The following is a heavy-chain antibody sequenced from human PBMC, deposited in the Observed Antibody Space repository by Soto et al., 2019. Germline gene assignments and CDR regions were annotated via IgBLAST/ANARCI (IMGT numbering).Heavy chain of an antibody. V-gene: IGHV2-5*02. J-gene: IGHJ3*01. Sequence: QITLKESGPTVVKPTQTLTLTCIFSGFSFSADGVAVGWILQPPGKALEWLALIFWDDAPRYSPSLKSRLPITKDTSKNQVVLTMPNMDPVDTGTYYCAHAYGGTSWPNDAFDVWGQGTVVTVSS. CDR2: IFWDDAP. D-gene: IGHD2-21*01. CDR1: GFSFSADGVA. CDR3: AHAYGGTSWPNDAFDV.